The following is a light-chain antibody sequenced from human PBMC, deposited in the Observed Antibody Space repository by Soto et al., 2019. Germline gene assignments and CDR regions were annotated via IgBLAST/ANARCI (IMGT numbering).Light chain of an antibody. CDR3: QQYGSSPIT. CDR2: GAS. J-gene: IGKJ5*01. Sequence: EIVLTQSPVTLSLSPGERATLSCRASQSVSSSYLAWYQQKPDQAPRLLIYGASNRATGIPDRFSGSGSGTDFTLTISRLEPEDFAVYYCQQYGSSPITFGQGTRLEIK. V-gene: IGKV3-20*01. CDR1: QSVSSSY.